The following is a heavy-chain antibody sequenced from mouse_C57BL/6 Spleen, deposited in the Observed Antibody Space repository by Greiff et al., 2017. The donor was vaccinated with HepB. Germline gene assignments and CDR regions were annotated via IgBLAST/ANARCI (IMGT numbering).Heavy chain of an antibody. CDR2: IYPGSGST. Sequence: QVQLKQPGAELVKPGASVKMSCKASGYTFTSYWITWVKQRPGQGLEWIGDIYPGSGSTNYNEKFKSKATLTVDTSSSTAYMQLSSLTTEDTAVYYCAKWLLLRSYAMDYWGQGTSVTVSS. CDR1: GYTFTSYW. CDR3: AKWLLLRSYAMDY. D-gene: IGHD1-1*01. V-gene: IGHV1-55*01. J-gene: IGHJ4*01.